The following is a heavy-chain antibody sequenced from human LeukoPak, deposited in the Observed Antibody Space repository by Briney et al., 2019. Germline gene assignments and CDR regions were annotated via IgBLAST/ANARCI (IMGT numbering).Heavy chain of an antibody. CDR2: IYYTGNT. CDR3: ARGLDRLGYYFDY. J-gene: IGHJ4*02. CDR1: GGSLSNYY. Sequence: SETLSLTCTVSGGSLSNYYWTWIRQPPGRGLAWIGYIYYTGNTDYNPSLKSRVTMSVDTSKNQFSLKLNSMTAADTAVYYCARGLDRLGYYFDYWGQGNLVTVSS. D-gene: IGHD1-1*01. V-gene: IGHV4-59*01.